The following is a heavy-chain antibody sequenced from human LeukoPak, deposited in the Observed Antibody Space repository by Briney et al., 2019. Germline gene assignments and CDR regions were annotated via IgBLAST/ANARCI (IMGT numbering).Heavy chain of an antibody. J-gene: IGHJ4*01. Sequence: SETLSLTCTVSGGSISSYYWSWIRQPPGKGLEWIGYIYYSGSTNYNPSLKSRVTISVDTSKNQFSLKLSSVTAADTAVYYCAREGAGGVKDYWGQEPWSPSPQ. V-gene: IGHV4-59*01. CDR3: AREGAGGVKDY. CDR2: IYYSGST. D-gene: IGHD3-16*01. CDR1: GGSISSYY.